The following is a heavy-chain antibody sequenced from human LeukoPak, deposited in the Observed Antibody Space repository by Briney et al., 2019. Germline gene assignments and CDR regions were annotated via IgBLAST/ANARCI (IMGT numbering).Heavy chain of an antibody. CDR3: ATARYFDWSIDY. V-gene: IGHV3-30*04. D-gene: IGHD3-9*01. CDR1: GFTFSSYA. Sequence: PGGSLRLSCAASGFTFSSYAMSWVRQAPGKGLEWVAVISYDGSNKYYADSVKGRFTISRDNSKDTLYLQMNSLRAEDTAVYYCATARYFDWSIDYWGQGTLVTVSS. CDR2: ISYDGSNK. J-gene: IGHJ4*02.